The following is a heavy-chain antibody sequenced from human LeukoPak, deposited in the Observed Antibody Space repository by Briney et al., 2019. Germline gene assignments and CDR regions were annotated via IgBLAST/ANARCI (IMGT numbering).Heavy chain of an antibody. J-gene: IGHJ4*02. D-gene: IGHD6-13*01. V-gene: IGHV3-30*04. CDR3: ARDRDRSSWSYYFDY. CDR1: GFTFSSYA. Sequence: PGGSLRLSCAASGFTFSSYAMHWVRQAPGKGLEWVAVISYDGSNKYYADSVKGRFTISRDNSKNTLYLQMNSLRAEDTAVYYCARDRDRSSWSYYFDYWGQGTLVTVSS. CDR2: ISYDGSNK.